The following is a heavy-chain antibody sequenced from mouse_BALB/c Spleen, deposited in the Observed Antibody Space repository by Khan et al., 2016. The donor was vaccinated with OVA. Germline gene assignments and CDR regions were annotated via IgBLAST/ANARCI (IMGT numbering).Heavy chain of an antibody. CDR3: GRISIITVEGFAY. CDR2: VNPNNGGT. D-gene: IGHD1-1*01. V-gene: IGHV1-18*01. Sequence: EVQLQESGPDLVKPGASVKISCKTSGYSFTGYYIHWVKQSQGKSLEWIGRVNPNNGGTTYNQKFKGKAILTVEKSSSTAYMELRSLTYEDSAGYYCGRISIITVEGFAYWGQGTLVTVSA. CDR1: GYSFTGYY. J-gene: IGHJ3*01.